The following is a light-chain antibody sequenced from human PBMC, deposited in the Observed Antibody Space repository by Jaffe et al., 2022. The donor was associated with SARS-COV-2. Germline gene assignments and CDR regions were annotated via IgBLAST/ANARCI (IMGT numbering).Light chain of an antibody. CDR1: QSVSNT. CDR2: GAS. CDR3: QQYDKWPFL. J-gene: IGKJ2*01. Sequence: EIVMTQSPATLSVSPGERATLSCRASQSVSNTLAWYQQKPGQAPRLLIYGASTRATGIPARFSGSGSGTEFTLTISSLQSEDFAVYYCQQYDKWPFLFGQGTKVEIK. V-gene: IGKV3-15*01.